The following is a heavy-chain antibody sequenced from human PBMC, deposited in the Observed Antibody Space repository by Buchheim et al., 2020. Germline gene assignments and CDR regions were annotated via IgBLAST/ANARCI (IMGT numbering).Heavy chain of an antibody. V-gene: IGHV4-59*01. CDR2: IFYSGST. Sequence: QVQLQESGPGLVKPSETLSLTCSVSGDSLNSYYWSWIRQPPGKELEWIGYIFYSGSTYYRPSLRRRAFISVDTSRTQFFLMLRSVTAADTAVYYCARGRRNYSRGWFDPWGQGT. CDR1: GDSLNSYY. J-gene: IGHJ5*01. CDR3: ARGRRNYSRGWFDP. D-gene: IGHD6-13*01.